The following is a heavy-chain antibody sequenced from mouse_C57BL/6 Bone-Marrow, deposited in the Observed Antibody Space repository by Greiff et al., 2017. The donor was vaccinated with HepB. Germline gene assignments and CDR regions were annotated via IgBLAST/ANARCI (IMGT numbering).Heavy chain of an antibody. CDR2: IDPENGDT. J-gene: IGHJ1*03. D-gene: IGHD2-10*02. V-gene: IGHV14-4*01. Sequence: VQLQQSGAELVRPGASVKLSCTASGFNIKDDYMHWVKQRPEQGLEWIGWIDPENGDTEYASKFQGKATITADTSSNTAYLQLSSLTSEDTAFYYCTTYGNYDWYFDVWGTGTTVTVSS. CDR1: GFNIKDDY. CDR3: TTYGNYDWYFDV.